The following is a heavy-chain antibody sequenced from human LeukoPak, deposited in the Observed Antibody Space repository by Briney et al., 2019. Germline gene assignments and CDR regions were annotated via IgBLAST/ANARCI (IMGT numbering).Heavy chain of an antibody. Sequence: HAGGSLRLSCAASGFIVSSSYMSWVRQAPGKGLEWVSYISSSGSTIYYADSVKGRFTISRDNAKNSLYLQMNSLRAEDTAVYYCAELGITMIGGVWGKGTTVTISS. CDR1: GFIVSSSY. D-gene: IGHD3-10*02. J-gene: IGHJ6*04. CDR3: AELGITMIGGV. CDR2: ISSSGSTI. V-gene: IGHV3-48*03.